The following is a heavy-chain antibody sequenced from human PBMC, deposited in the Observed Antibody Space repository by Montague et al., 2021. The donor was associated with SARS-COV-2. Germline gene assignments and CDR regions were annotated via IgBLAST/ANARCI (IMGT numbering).Heavy chain of an antibody. CDR2: IYYSGST. V-gene: IGHV4-39*01. J-gene: IGHJ4*02. D-gene: IGHD3-22*01. Sequence: SQTLSLTCTVSGGSISSSSYYWGWIRQPPGKGLEWIGSIYYSGSTYYNPSLKSQVTISVDTSKNQFSLKLSSVTAADTAVYYCARLYYYDSSGYYPEFDYWGQGTLVTVSS. CDR3: ARLYYYDSSGYYPEFDY. CDR1: GGSISSSSYY.